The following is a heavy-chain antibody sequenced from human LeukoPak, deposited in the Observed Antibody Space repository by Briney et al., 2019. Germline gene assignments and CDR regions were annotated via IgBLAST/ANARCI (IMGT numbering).Heavy chain of an antibody. Sequence: SETLSLTCAVYGGSFSGYYWSWIRQPPGKGLEWIGETNHSGSTNYNPSLKSRVTISVDTSKNQFSLKLSSVTAADTAVYYCARDYSSGYYYPYDYVWLFDYWGQGTLVTVSS. CDR3: ARDYSSGYYYPYDYVWLFDY. CDR2: TNHSGST. J-gene: IGHJ4*02. D-gene: IGHD3-22*01. CDR1: GGSFSGYY. V-gene: IGHV4-34*01.